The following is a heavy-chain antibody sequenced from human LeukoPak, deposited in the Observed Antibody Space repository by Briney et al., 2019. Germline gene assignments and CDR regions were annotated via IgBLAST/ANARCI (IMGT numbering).Heavy chain of an antibody. D-gene: IGHD3-10*01. CDR3: ARGRYYYGSGSYYYYYYMDV. CDR1: GYSIRSGFY. CDR2: IYTSGST. V-gene: IGHV4-4*07. J-gene: IGHJ6*03. Sequence: SETLSLTCTVSGYSIRSGFYWSWIRQPAGKGLEWIGRIYTSGSTNYNPSLKSRVTMSVDTSKNQFSLKLSSVTAADTAVYYCARGRYYYGSGSYYYYYYMDVWGKGTTVTVSS.